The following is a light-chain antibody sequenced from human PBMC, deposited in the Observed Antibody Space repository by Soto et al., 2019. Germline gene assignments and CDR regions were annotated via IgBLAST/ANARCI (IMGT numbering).Light chain of an antibody. CDR1: SSDVGGYNS. CDR3: SSFTSSMTNV. J-gene: IGLJ1*01. V-gene: IGLV2-14*01. Sequence: QSVLTQPASVSGAPVQSISISCTGTSSDVGGYNSVSWYQQHPGKAPKLILYDVTDRPSGVSYRFSGSKSGNTASLTISGLQAADEADYFCSSFTSSMTNVFGSGNKVTVL. CDR2: DVT.